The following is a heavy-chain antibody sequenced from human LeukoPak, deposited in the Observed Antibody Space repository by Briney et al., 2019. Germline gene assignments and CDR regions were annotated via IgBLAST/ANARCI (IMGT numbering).Heavy chain of an antibody. CDR2: IRGNADTT. V-gene: IGHV3-23*01. D-gene: IGHD3-22*01. CDR3: AKGHGDASGYYYFDS. Sequence: PGGSLRLSCAASGFIFSNYGMSWVRQAPGKGLEWVSAIRGNADTTYYADSVKGRFSIFRDNNKNMLYLQMNSLRVEDTAVYYCAKGHGDASGYYYFDSWGQGTLVTVSS. J-gene: IGHJ4*02. CDR1: GFIFSNYG.